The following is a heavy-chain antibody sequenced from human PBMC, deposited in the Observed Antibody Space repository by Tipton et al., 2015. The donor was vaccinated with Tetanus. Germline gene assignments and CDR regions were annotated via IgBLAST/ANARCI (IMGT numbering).Heavy chain of an antibody. D-gene: IGHD6-19*01. CDR1: GGSISSTSYY. J-gene: IGHJ3*02. CDR2: VHYSGST. CDR3: ARIGWLQQNKPAFDI. V-gene: IGHV4-61*01. Sequence: GLVKPSETLSLTCTVSGGSISSTSYYWTWIRQPPGRGLEWIGYVHYSGSTNYSPSLRSRVTLSVDTSKNQFSLKLSSVTAADTAVYYCARIGWLQQNKPAFDIWGQGTVVTVSS.